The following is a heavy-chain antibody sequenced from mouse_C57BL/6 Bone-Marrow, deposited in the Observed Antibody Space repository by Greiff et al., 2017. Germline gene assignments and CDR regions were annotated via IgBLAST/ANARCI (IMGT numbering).Heavy chain of an antibody. CDR2: ISNGGGST. Sequence: EVQRVESGGGLVQPGGSLKLSCAASGFTFSDYYMYWVRQTPEKRLEWVAYISNGGGSTYYPDTVKGRFTISRDNAKNTLYLQMSRLKSEDTAMYYCAREESTIGAWFAYWGQGTLVTVSA. V-gene: IGHV5-12*01. J-gene: IGHJ3*01. CDR1: GFTFSDYY. CDR3: AREESTIGAWFAY. D-gene: IGHD2-14*01.